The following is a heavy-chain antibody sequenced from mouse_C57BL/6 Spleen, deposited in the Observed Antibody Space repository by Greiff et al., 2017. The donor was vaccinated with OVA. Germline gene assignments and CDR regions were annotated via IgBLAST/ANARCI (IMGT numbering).Heavy chain of an antibody. CDR3: ANCYGSSYEYFDV. CDR2: INPYNGGT. Sequence: VQLKESGPVLVKPGASVKMSCKASGYTFTDYYMNWVKQSHGKSLEWIGVINPYNGGTSYNQKFKGKATLTVDKSASTAYMEHNSLTSEDSAVYYCANCYGSSYEYFDVWGTGTTVTVSS. J-gene: IGHJ1*03. V-gene: IGHV1-19*01. CDR1: GYTFTDYY. D-gene: IGHD1-1*01.